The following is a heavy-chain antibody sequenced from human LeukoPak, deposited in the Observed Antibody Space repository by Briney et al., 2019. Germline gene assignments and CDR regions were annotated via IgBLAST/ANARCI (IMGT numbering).Heavy chain of an antibody. V-gene: IGHV2-70*11. CDR1: GFSLSTSGMS. J-gene: IGHJ4*02. Sequence: SGPTLVNPTQTLTLTCTFSGFSLSTSGMSVSWIRQPPGKALEWLARIDWDDDKYYSTSLKTRLTISKDASKNQVVLTMTNMGPVDTATYYCARIHIVRGREPFDYWGQGTLATVSS. D-gene: IGHD1-26*01. CDR3: ARIHIVRGREPFDY. CDR2: IDWDDDK.